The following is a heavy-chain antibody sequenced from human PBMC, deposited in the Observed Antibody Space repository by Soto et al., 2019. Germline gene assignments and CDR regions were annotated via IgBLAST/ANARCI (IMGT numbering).Heavy chain of an antibody. J-gene: IGHJ3*02. Sequence: GGSLRLSCAACGFTFSTYWMHFDRQPPRKGLVWVSRISGDGSTTEYADSVKGRFTNSRDNSKNTLYLQMNSLRAEDTAVYYCAKDSTYYYDSSGYYYRLFGAFDIWGQGTMVTVSS. CDR2: ISGDGSTT. D-gene: IGHD3-22*01. CDR3: AKDSTYYYDSSGYYYRLFGAFDI. CDR1: GFTFSTYW. V-gene: IGHV3-74*03.